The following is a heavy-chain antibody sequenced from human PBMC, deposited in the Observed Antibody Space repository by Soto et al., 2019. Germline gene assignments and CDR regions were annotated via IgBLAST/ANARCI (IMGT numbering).Heavy chain of an antibody. CDR1: AGCISRYY. D-gene: IGHD5-18*01. J-gene: IGHJ4*02. CDR3: VGSLMSRAMESFDY. CDR2: ISYTVDA. Sequence: SETLSLTCSVSAGCISRYYWGWVRQSPGEGLEWIAHISYTVDASYNPSLKSRVTISLDTSKNQIALRLMSVTAADTAVYYCVGSLMSRAMESFDYWGQGTLVTVSS. V-gene: IGHV4-59*01.